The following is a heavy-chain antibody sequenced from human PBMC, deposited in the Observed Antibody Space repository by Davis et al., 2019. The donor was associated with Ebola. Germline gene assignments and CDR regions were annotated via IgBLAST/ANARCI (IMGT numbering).Heavy chain of an antibody. CDR2: IYYSGST. CDR3: ARHPSVLRSFLVDP. Sequence: SETLSLTCTASGYSISSGYYWGWIRQPPGKGLEWIASIYYSGSTYYNPSLKSRVTISVDTSKNQFSLKLSSVTAADTAVYYCARHPSVLRSFLVDPWGQGTQVTVSS. J-gene: IGHJ5*02. D-gene: IGHD3-3*01. CDR1: GYSISSGYY. V-gene: IGHV4-38-2*02.